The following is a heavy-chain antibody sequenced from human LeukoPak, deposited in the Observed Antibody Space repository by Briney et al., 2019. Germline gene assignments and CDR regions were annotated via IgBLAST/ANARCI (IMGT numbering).Heavy chain of an antibody. CDR2: IMQDGSER. V-gene: IGHV3-7*05. J-gene: IGHJ6*02. Sequence: AGGSLRLSCAASGXTFSRYWMSWVRQAPGKGLEWVGNIMQDGSERYYVDSVKGRFTISRDNAKNSLYLQMNSLRAEDTAVYYCATDGSGSISYYYAMDVWGQGTTVTVSS. CDR1: GXTFSRYW. D-gene: IGHD3-10*01. CDR3: ATDGSGSISYYYAMDV.